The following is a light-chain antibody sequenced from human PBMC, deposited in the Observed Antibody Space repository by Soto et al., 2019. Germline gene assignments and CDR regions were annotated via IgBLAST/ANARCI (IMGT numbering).Light chain of an antibody. CDR3: QQYGNSPVT. J-gene: IGKJ1*01. CDR1: QSVSDFY. V-gene: IGKV3-20*01. Sequence: EIVLTQSPGTLSLSPGETGTLSCRASQSVSDFYLAWYQQKPGQAPRLLIYGASIRATGIPDRFSGSGSGTDFTLTISRLEPEDFAVYYCQQYGNSPVTFGQGTKVEIK. CDR2: GAS.